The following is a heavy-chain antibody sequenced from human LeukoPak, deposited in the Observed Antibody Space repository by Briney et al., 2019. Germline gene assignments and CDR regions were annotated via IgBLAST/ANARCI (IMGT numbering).Heavy chain of an antibody. J-gene: IGHJ4*02. CDR2: INGDERST. CDR1: GFTFSSYW. V-gene: IGHV3-74*01. CDR3: ARAHNWKYGSFDF. D-gene: IGHD1-7*01. Sequence: PGGSLRLSCAASGFTFSSYWMHWVRQAPGKGLEWVCRINGDERSTSYADSVKGRFTISRDNAKNTLYLQMNSLRAEDTAVYYCARAHNWKYGSFDFWGQGTLVTVSS.